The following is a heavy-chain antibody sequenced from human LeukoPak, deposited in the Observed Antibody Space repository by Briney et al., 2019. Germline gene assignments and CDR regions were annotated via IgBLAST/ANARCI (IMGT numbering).Heavy chain of an antibody. V-gene: IGHV3-30*18. Sequence: GGSLRLSCAAPGFTFSNYGMHWVRQAPGKGLEWVAVISYDGSNKYYADSVKGRFTISRDNSKNTLYLQMNSLRGEDTAVYYCAKLRGVAAAGTGYFDPWGQGTLVTVSS. D-gene: IGHD6-13*01. CDR1: GFTFSNYG. CDR3: AKLRGVAAAGTGYFDP. CDR2: ISYDGSNK. J-gene: IGHJ5*01.